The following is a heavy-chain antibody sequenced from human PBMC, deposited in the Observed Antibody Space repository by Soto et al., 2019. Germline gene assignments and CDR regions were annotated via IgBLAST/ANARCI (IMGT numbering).Heavy chain of an antibody. D-gene: IGHD6-19*01. CDR1: CGFIVSGCYC. V-gene: IGHV4-30-2*01. Sequence: SESVSPPRPVFCGFIVSGCYCWSRIRQPPGKGLEWIGTAYPRGSTYYDPSLKSRVTISLDLSKNQFSLNLNSVTAADTAVYYCARVAGSGWYDAWGQGTLVTVSS. CDR3: ARVAGSGWYDA. CDR2: AYPRGST. J-gene: IGHJ5*02.